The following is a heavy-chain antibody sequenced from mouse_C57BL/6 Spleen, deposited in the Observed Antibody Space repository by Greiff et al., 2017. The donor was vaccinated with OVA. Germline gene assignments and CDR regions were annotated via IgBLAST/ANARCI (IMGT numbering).Heavy chain of an antibody. Sequence: VQLQQSGPELVKPGASVKISCKASGYTFTDYYMNWVKQSHGKSLEWIGDINPNNGGTSYNQQFKGKATLTVDQSSSTAYMELRRLTSADSAVYYCARQGYYGSRGWYFDVWGTGTTVTVSS. CDR2: INPNNGGT. CDR1: GYTFTDYY. V-gene: IGHV1-26*01. CDR3: ARQGYYGSRGWYFDV. J-gene: IGHJ1*03. D-gene: IGHD1-1*01.